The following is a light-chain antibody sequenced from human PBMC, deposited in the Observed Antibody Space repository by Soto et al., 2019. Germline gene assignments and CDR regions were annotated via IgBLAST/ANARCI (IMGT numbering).Light chain of an antibody. Sequence: SSELTQPPSVSVAPGQTARITCGGNNIGSESVHWYQQKPGQAPVLVVYDDGDRPSGIPERFSGSNSGNTATLTISRVEAGDEADYYCQVWDCSSDHYVFGTGTKVTVL. J-gene: IGLJ1*01. CDR2: DDG. V-gene: IGLV3-21*02. CDR3: QVWDCSSDHYV. CDR1: NIGSES.